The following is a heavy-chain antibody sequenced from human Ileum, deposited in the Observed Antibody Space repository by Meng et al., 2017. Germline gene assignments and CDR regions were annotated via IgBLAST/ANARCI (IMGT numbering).Heavy chain of an antibody. CDR1: GVSVSSAAYQ. Sequence: QVHLQESGPGLVRPSETLSLMCTVSGVSVSSAAYQWGWIRQPPGKGLEWIGYAANSCDPSPNYNPSLKSRVTISLDTPKNQFSLKLTSVTAADTAVYYCARDYWGSLDYWGQGILVTVSS. CDR2: AANSCDPSP. J-gene: IGHJ4*02. D-gene: IGHD7-27*01. V-gene: IGHV4-61*08. CDR3: ARDYWGSLDY.